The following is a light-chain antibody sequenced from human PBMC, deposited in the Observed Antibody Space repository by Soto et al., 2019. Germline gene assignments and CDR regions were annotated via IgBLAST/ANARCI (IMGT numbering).Light chain of an antibody. V-gene: IGKV3-11*01. CDR1: QSVSSY. Sequence: EIVLTQSPATLSLSPGEGATLSCRASQSVSSYLAWYQKKPGQAPRLLIYDASNRATGIPARFSGSGPGTEFNLTISSLEPEHSAVYYCQQRGKWPEFTFGPGTKVDI. CDR2: DAS. J-gene: IGKJ3*01. CDR3: QQRGKWPEFT.